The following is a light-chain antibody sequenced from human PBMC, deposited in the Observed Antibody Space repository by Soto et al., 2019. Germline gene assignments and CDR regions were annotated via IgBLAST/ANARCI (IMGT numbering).Light chain of an antibody. V-gene: IGKV3-15*01. CDR1: QSVSNN. CDR2: FAS. Sequence: EIVMTQSPATLSVSPGERATLSCRASQSVSNNLAWYQQKPGQAPRLLIYFASTRATGIPARFSGSGSETEFTLTISRVQSEDFAVYYCQHYNKWPLTFGGGTKVETK. J-gene: IGKJ4*01. CDR3: QHYNKWPLT.